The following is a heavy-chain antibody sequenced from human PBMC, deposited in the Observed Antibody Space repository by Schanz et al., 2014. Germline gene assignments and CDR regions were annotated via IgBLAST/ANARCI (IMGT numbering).Heavy chain of an antibody. D-gene: IGHD3-10*01. Sequence: VQLVESGGGVVQPGKSLRLSCAASGFAFSDYGMHWVRQAPGKGLEWVANIKKDGSENYYADSVKGRFIISRDNAKSSQKLQKNSLREEDTAIYYCGRDSPGDWENFGGPPPSHYDNRGQGTLVTVSS. J-gene: IGHJ4*02. CDR1: GFAFSDYG. CDR3: GRDSPGDWENFGGPPPSHYDN. CDR2: IKKDGSEN. V-gene: IGHV3-7*01.